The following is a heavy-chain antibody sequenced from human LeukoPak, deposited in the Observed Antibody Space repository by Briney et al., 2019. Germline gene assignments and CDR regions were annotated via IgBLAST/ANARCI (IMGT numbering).Heavy chain of an antibody. CDR3: ARDVGSFDYDFWSGYNLAGY. J-gene: IGHJ4*02. D-gene: IGHD3-3*01. V-gene: IGHV3-48*01. CDR1: GFTFSSYS. CDR2: ISSSSSTI. Sequence: GGSLRLSCAASGFTFSSYSLHWVRQAPGKGLEWVSYISSSSSTIYYADSVKGRFTISRDNAKNSLYLQMNSLRAEDTAVYYCARDVGSFDYDFWSGYNLAGYWGQGTLVTVSS.